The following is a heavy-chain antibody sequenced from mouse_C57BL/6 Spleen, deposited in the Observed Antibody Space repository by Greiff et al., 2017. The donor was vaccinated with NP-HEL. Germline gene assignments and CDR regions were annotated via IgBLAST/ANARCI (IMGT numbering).Heavy chain of an antibody. CDR2: IDPEDGEN. CDR1: GFNIKDYD. V-gene: IGHV14-2*01. CDR3: ASFDNYIDY. Sequence: VQLQQSGAELVKPGASVKLSCTASGFNIKDYDMHWVQQSPEKGLEWIGWIDPEDGENKYASKFQGQATIQADTSSNTAFLTLSSLTAEDTAVYYCASFDNYIDYWGQGTTLTVSS. J-gene: IGHJ2*01.